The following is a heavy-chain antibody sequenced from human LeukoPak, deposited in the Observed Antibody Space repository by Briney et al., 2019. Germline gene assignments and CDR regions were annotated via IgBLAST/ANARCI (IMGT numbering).Heavy chain of an antibody. Sequence: ASVKVSCKASGYTFTSYDINWVRQDTGQGLEWMGWMNPSSGNTGYAQKFQARVTMTRNTSISTAYMELSSLRSEDTAVYYCASSLRVREAFDYWGQGTLVTVSS. CDR1: GYTFTSYD. CDR3: ASSLRVREAFDY. J-gene: IGHJ4*02. CDR2: MNPSSGNT. V-gene: IGHV1-8*01. D-gene: IGHD5/OR15-5a*01.